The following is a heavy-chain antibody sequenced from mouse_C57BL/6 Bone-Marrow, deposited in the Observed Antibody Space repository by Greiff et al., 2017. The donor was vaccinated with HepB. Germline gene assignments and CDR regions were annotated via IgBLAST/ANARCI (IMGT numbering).Heavy chain of an antibody. J-gene: IGHJ4*01. CDR1: GFTFSDYG. CDR2: ISNLAYSI. CDR3: ARQEDSYAMDY. V-gene: IGHV5-15*01. Sequence: EVKVVESGGGLVQPGGSLKLSCAASGFTFSDYGMAWVRQAPRKGPAWVAFISNLAYSIYYADTVTGRFTISRENAKNTLYLEMSSLRAEDTAMYYCARQEDSYAMDYWGQGTSVTVSS.